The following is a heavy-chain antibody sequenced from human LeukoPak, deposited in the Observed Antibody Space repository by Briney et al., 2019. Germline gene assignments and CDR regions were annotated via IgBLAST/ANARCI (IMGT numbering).Heavy chain of an antibody. CDR3: AKDLSSAITSALVLDV. CDR1: GFTFSSYA. V-gene: IGHV3-23*01. CDR2: ISGSGGST. J-gene: IGHJ6*02. Sequence: PGGSLRLSCAASGFTFSSYAMSWVRQAPGKGLEWVSAISGSGGSTYYADSVKGRSTVSRDNVKNVLYLQMKSLRPEDTALYYCAKDLSSAITSALVLDVWGQGTTVIVSS. D-gene: IGHD3-22*01.